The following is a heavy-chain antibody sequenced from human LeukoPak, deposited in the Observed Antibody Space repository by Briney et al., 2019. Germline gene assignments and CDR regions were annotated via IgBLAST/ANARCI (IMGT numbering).Heavy chain of an antibody. D-gene: IGHD5-18*01. V-gene: IGHV3-11*05. CDR2: ISSSSSYT. CDR1: GFTFSDYY. Sequence: GGSLRLSCAASGFTFSDYYMSWIRQAPGKGLEWVSYISSSSSYTNYADSVKGRFTISRDNAKNSLYLQMDSLRAEDTAVYYCARERRGYSYIGNDYYYYGMDVWGQGTTVTVSS. CDR3: ARERRGYSYIGNDYYYYGMDV. J-gene: IGHJ6*02.